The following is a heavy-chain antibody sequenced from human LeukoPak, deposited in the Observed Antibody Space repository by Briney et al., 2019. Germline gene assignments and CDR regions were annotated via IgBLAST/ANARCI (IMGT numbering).Heavy chain of an antibody. CDR3: ARVVNSSSRVDY. CDR1: GGSFSGYY. J-gene: IGHJ4*02. D-gene: IGHD6-6*01. CDR2: INHSGST. V-gene: IGHV4-34*01. Sequence: SETLSLTCAVSGGSFSGYYWTWIRQPPGKGLEWIGEINHSGSTNYNPSLKSRVTISVDTSKNQFSLKLSSVTAADTAVYYCARVVNSSSRVDYWGQGTLVTVSS.